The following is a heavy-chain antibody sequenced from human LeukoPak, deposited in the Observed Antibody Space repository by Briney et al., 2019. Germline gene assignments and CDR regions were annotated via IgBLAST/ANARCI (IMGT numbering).Heavy chain of an antibody. Sequence: SETLSLTCTVSGGSISSSNDYWGWIRQPPGKGLEWIGSIYHSGSTYYNPSLKSRVTISVDTSKNQFSLKLSSVTAADTAVYYCARDPRWLQHFDYWGQGTLVTVSS. V-gene: IGHV4-39*07. CDR1: GGSISSSNDY. CDR2: IYHSGST. D-gene: IGHD5-24*01. CDR3: ARDPRWLQHFDY. J-gene: IGHJ4*02.